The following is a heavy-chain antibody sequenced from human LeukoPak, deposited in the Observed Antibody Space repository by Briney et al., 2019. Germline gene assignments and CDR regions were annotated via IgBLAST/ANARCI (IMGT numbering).Heavy chain of an antibody. Sequence: SETLSLTCTVSGGSISSYYWSWIRQPPGKGLEWIGYIYYSGSTNYNPSLKSRVTVSVDTSKNQSSLKLSSVTAADTAVYYCARTSFDCSGGSCRDYWGQGTLVTVSS. CDR3: ARTSFDCSGGSCRDY. CDR1: GGSISSYY. CDR2: IYYSGST. V-gene: IGHV4-59*08. D-gene: IGHD2-15*01. J-gene: IGHJ4*02.